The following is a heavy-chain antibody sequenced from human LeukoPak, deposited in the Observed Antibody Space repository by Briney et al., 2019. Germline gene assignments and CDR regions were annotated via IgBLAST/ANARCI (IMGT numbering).Heavy chain of an antibody. J-gene: IGHJ4*02. V-gene: IGHV4-59*11. CDR3: ASGSSYFDF. CDR1: GGSISSHY. D-gene: IGHD1-26*01. Sequence: SETLSLTCTVSGGSISSHYWSWIRQPPGKGLEWIGYIYYSGSTNYNPSLKSRVTISVVTSKNQFSLKLSSVTAADTAIYYCASGSSYFDFWGQATLVTVSS. CDR2: IYYSGST.